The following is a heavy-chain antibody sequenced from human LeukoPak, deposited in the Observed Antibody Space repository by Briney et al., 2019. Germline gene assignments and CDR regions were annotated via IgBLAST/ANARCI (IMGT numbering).Heavy chain of an antibody. CDR3: AGLVGRYSSGLYYYYFDY. CDR2: MYLSGTT. Sequence: PSETLSFTCTVSGDSINSLDLWSWVRQPPGKGLEWIGEMYLSGTTHSNPSVKSRVTVSIDKSKNQFFLNLSSVTAADTAVYYCAGLVGRYSSGLYYYYFDYWGQGTLVTVSP. CDR1: GDSINSLDL. J-gene: IGHJ4*02. V-gene: IGHV4-4*02. D-gene: IGHD3-22*01.